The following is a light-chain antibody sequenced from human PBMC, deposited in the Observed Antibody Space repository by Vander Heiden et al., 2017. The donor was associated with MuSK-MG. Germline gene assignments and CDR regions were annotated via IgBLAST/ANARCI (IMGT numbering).Light chain of an antibody. CDR2: WAS. CDR3: QQHDDSPPYT. J-gene: IGKJ2*01. CDR1: QSLFYNGNSRNY. V-gene: IGKV4-1*01. Sequence: VLTQPPDSLAVPLGETATIGGKSSQSLFYNGNSRNYLAWYQKKAGQPAKLLIFWASTREAGVPYRFSGSGCGTDYSLTISSRQAEDVAVNYCQQHDDSPPYTFGQGTKLXIK.